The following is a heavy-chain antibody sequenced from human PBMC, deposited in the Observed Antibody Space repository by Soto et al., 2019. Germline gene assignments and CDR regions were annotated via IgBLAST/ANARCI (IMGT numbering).Heavy chain of an antibody. CDR1: GYTLTELS. Sequence: ASVKVSCKVSGYTLTELSMHWVRQAPGKGLEWMGGFDPEDGETIYAQKFQGRVTMTEDTSTDTAYMELSSLRSEDTAVYYCATNSHNCSGGSCPVLSYMDVWGKGTTVTVSS. D-gene: IGHD2-15*01. J-gene: IGHJ6*03. CDR2: FDPEDGET. CDR3: ATNSHNCSGGSCPVLSYMDV. V-gene: IGHV1-24*01.